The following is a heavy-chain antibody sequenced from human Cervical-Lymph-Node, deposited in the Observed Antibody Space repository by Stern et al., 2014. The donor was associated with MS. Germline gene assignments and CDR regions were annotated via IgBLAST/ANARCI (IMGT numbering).Heavy chain of an antibody. D-gene: IGHD1-26*01. J-gene: IGHJ4*02. V-gene: IGHV3-15*01. CDR2: IKSRADGGTA. CDR1: GFSFSNAW. Sequence: EVQLVESGGGLVKPGGSLRLSCAASGFSFSNAWMSWVRQAPGKGLEWVGRIKSRADGGTADYAAPVKGRFTMSRDDSKNTLYLQMNSLTTEDTAVYYCSTVVWDFRTSVGGQGTLVTVSS. CDR3: STVVWDFRTSV.